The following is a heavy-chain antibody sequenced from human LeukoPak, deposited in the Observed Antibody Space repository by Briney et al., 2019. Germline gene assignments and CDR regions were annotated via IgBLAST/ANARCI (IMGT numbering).Heavy chain of an antibody. J-gene: IGHJ4*02. CDR3: ARDTPNSAAYYDFWSGYYPTPYFDY. Sequence: PGGSLRLSCAASGFTFSDYYMSWIRQAPGKGLEWVSYISSSGSTIYYADSVKGRFTISRDNAKNSLYLQMNSLRAEDTAVYYCARDTPNSAAYYDFWSGYYPTPYFDYWGQGTLVTVSS. V-gene: IGHV3-11*01. CDR1: GFTFSDYY. D-gene: IGHD3-3*01. CDR2: ISSSGSTI.